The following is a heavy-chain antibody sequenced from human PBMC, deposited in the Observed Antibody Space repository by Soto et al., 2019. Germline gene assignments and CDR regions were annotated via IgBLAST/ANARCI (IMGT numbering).Heavy chain of an antibody. V-gene: IGHV1-8*01. CDR3: AREISGSYRFDY. Sequence: QVQLVQSGAEVKKPGASVKVSCKASGYTFTSYDINWVRQATGQGLEWMGWMNPNSGTTGYAQKFQGRVTMTRNTSITTAYMELSSLRSGDTAVYYCAREISGSYRFDYWGQGTLVTVSS. J-gene: IGHJ4*02. D-gene: IGHD1-26*01. CDR2: MNPNSGTT. CDR1: GYTFTSYD.